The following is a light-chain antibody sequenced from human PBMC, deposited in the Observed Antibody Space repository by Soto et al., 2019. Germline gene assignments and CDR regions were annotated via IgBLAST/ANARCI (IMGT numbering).Light chain of an antibody. CDR3: QQYTNTNTPWM. V-gene: IGKV1-33*01. Sequence: DIQMTQSPSSLPASVGDRVTITSQASQDISNYLNWYQQKPGKAPKLLVYDASTLQSAVASRFSGSGSGTEFTLIISGLQPDDSATYYCQQYTNTNTPWMFGQGTKVDI. CDR2: DAS. J-gene: IGKJ1*01. CDR1: QDISNY.